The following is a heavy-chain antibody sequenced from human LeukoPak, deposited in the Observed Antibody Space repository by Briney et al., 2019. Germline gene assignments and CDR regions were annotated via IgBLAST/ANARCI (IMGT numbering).Heavy chain of an antibody. V-gene: IGHV4-34*01. Sequence: SETLSLTCAVYGGSFSGYYWSWIRQPPGKGLEWIGEINHSGSTNYNPSLKGRVTISVDTSKNQFSLKLSSVTAADTAVYYCARGSRNYGMDVWGKGTTVTVSS. J-gene: IGHJ6*04. CDR2: INHSGST. CDR3: ARGSRNYGMDV. CDR1: GGSFSGYY.